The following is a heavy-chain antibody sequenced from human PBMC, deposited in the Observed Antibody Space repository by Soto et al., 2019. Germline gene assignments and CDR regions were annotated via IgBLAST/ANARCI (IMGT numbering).Heavy chain of an antibody. D-gene: IGHD1-26*01. V-gene: IGHV1-69*01. CDR3: ARVVVGSRLSLDY. J-gene: IGHJ4*02. CDR2: ISPIFGKP. CDR1: GGTFSSYT. Sequence: QVQLVQSGAEVKKPGSSVTVSCKASGGTFSSYTISWVRQAPGQGLEWMAGISPIFGKPIYAQKFQDRVTITADDSTMTAYMEMTRLTSADTAVYYCARVVVGSRLSLDYWGQGSLVTISS.